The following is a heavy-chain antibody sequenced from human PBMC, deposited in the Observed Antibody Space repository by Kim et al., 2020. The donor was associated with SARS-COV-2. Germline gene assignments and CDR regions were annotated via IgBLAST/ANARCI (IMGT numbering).Heavy chain of an antibody. V-gene: IGHV4-59*01. CDR1: GGSISSYY. D-gene: IGHD3-10*01. CDR2: IYYSGST. Sequence: SETLSLTCTVSGGSISSYYWSWIRQPPGKGLEWIGYIYYSGSTNYNPSLKSRVTISVDKSKNQFSLKLSSVTAADTAVYYCARALIRTMVRGHKGPDAENYSYYGMDVWGQGTTVTVSS. J-gene: IGHJ6*02. CDR3: ARALIRTMVRGHKGPDAENYSYYGMDV.